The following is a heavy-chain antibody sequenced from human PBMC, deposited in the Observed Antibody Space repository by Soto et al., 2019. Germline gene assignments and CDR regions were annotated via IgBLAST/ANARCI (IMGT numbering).Heavy chain of an antibody. CDR3: ARDGLLFSGPYRPSRFDY. CDR1: GFKFSDYW. Sequence: LRLSCAASGFKFSDYWMSWVRQAPGKGMEWVGNIKHDTSEAHYADSVKGRFTITRDNIKNFLFLRMRDLRADDTASYYCARDGLLFSGPYRPSRFDYWGLGALVTVSS. D-gene: IGHD3-16*02. J-gene: IGHJ4*02. V-gene: IGHV3-7*03. CDR2: IKHDTSEA.